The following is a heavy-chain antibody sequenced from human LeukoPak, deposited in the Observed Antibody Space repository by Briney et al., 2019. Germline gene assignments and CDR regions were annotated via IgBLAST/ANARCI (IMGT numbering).Heavy chain of an antibody. D-gene: IGHD6-13*01. Sequence: SVKVSCKASGGTFSSYAISWVRQAPGQGLEWMGRIIPIFGTANYAQKFQGRVTITTDESTSTAYMELSSLRSEDTAVYDCARVAIAAAHNWFDPWGQGTLVTVSS. V-gene: IGHV1-69*05. CDR2: IIPIFGTA. CDR3: ARVAIAAAHNWFDP. J-gene: IGHJ5*01. CDR1: GGTFSSYA.